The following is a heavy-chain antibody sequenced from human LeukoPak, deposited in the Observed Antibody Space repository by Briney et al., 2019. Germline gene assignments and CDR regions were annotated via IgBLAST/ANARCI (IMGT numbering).Heavy chain of an antibody. CDR1: GGSVSSNNW. V-gene: IGHV4-4*02. CDR2: VLHSGST. J-gene: IGHJ6*02. D-gene: IGHD3-3*01. Sequence: SETLSLTCTVSGGSVSSNNWWSWVRQPPGKGLEWIGEVLHSGSTNSNPSLKSRVTMSIDKSKNQYSLKLTSVTAADTAVYYCARDGVTIFGVVDYGMDVWGQGTTVTVSS. CDR3: ARDGVTIFGVVDYGMDV.